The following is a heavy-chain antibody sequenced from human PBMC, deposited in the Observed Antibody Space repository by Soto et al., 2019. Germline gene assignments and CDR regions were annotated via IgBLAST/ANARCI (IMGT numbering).Heavy chain of an antibody. J-gene: IGHJ4*02. CDR1: GFTFSSYE. Sequence: GGSLRLSCAASGFTFSSYEMNWVRQAPGKGLEWTSYISSSGSTIYYADSVKGRFTISRDNAKNSLYLQMNSLRAEDTAVYYCARDGERSSSWPLDYWGQGTLVTSPQ. D-gene: IGHD6-13*01. CDR2: ISSSGSTI. V-gene: IGHV3-48*03. CDR3: ARDGERSSSWPLDY.